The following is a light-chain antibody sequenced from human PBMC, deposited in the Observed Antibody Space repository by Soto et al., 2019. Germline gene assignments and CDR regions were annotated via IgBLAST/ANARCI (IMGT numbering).Light chain of an antibody. V-gene: IGLV1-44*01. CDR2: SNS. Sequence: QSVLTQPPSASGTPGQRVTFSCSGSSSNIGGNTVSWFQQLPRTAPKLLIFSNSQRPSGVPDRFSGAKSGTSASLAISGLQSEDEADYYCSSYTSSSTLFGGGTKLTVL. J-gene: IGLJ2*01. CDR1: SSNIGGNT. CDR3: SSYTSSSTL.